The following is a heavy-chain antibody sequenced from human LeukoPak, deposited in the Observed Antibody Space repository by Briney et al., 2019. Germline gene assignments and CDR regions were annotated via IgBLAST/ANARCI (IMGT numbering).Heavy chain of an antibody. V-gene: IGHV4-30-4*01. CDR3: ARTHYYDSSGYLNWFDP. CDR1: GGSISSGDYY. J-gene: IGHJ5*02. Sequence: KPSETLSLTCTVSGGSISSGDYYWSWIRQPPGKGLEWIGYIYYSGSTYYNPSLKSRVTISVDTSKNQFSLKLSSVTAADTAVYYCARTHYYDSSGYLNWFDPWGQGTLVTVSS. CDR2: IYYSGST. D-gene: IGHD3-22*01.